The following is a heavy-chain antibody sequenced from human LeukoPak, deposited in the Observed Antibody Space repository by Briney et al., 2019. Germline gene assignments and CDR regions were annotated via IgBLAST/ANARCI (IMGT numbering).Heavy chain of an antibody. V-gene: IGHV3-23*01. D-gene: IGHD3-9*01. J-gene: IGHJ4*02. CDR1: GFIFSAYA. Sequence: GGSLRLSCAASGFIFSAYAMTWVRQAPGKGLEWVSAINGGGGNSGGNTYYADSVKGRFTISRDNSENTLYLQMNSLRAEDTAVYYCATILTGYYLDYWGQGTLVTVSS. CDR2: INGGGGNSGGNT. CDR3: ATILTGYYLDY.